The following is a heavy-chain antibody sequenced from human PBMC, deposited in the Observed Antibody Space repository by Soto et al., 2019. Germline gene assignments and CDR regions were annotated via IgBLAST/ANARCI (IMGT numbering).Heavy chain of an antibody. CDR2: IKSKTDGGTT. CDR3: TTDPDSGYPGD. J-gene: IGHJ3*01. V-gene: IGHV3-15*01. D-gene: IGHD5-12*01. Sequence: EVQLVESGGGLVKPGGSLRLSCAASGFTFSNAWMSWVRQAPGKGLEWVGRIKSKTDGGTTDYAAPVKGRFTISRDDSKNTLYLQMNSLKTEDTAGYYCTTDPDSGYPGDWGQGTMVTVSS. CDR1: GFTFSNAW.